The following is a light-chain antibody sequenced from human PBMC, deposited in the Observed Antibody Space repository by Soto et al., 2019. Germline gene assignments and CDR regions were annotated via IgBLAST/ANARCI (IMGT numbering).Light chain of an antibody. J-gene: IGKJ1*01. CDR1: QSLVYSDGNTY. CDR3: GQFSTLPRT. V-gene: IGKV2-24*01. CDR2: QVS. Sequence: DLVLTQTPLSSPVTLGQPASISCRSSQSLVYSDGNTYLRWLQQRPGQPPRLLIYQVSNRFSGVPDQVSRKGGGTKFPPKIQQVEAEEVGVYFCGQFSTLPRTFGQGTKVEIK.